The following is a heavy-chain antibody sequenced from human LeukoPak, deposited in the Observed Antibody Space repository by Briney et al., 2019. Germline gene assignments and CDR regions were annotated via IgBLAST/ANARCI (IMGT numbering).Heavy chain of an antibody. CDR3: SRSLDD. CDR1: GFTFGNHC. J-gene: IGHJ4*02. V-gene: IGHV3-7*01. Sequence: GGSLRLSCAASGFTFGNHCMDWVRQAPGKGLEWVANIKYDGSDKYYVDSVKGRFTISRDNAKKLVYLKMNSLRDEDTAVYYCSRSLDDWGQGTLVTVSS. CDR2: IKYDGSDK.